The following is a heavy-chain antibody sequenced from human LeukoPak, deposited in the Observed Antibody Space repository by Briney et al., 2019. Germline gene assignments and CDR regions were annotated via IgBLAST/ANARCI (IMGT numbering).Heavy chain of an antibody. Sequence: VASVKVSCKASGFTFSTSAVQWVRQARGQRLEWIGWIVVGGGTTNYAQSLQGRLTITRDMSTSTAYMELSSLRSEDTAVYYCARDYDSTGYYYIWDYWGQGTLVTVSS. CDR2: IVVGGGTT. D-gene: IGHD3-22*01. CDR3: ARDYDSTGYYYIWDY. V-gene: IGHV1-58*01. CDR1: GFTFSTSA. J-gene: IGHJ4*02.